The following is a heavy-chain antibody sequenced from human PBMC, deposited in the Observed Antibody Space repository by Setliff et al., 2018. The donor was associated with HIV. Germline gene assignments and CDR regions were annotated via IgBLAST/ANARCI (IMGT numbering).Heavy chain of an antibody. V-gene: IGHV1-3*04. J-gene: IGHJ6*03. D-gene: IGHD6-19*01. CDR3: ARVQTMAVAGTQYYYMDV. Sequence: ASVKVSCKASGYTFTSYSMHWVRQAPGQRLEWMGWLRTGTGDTSYSEKFQGRLTIARDTSASTAYMELSSLRSEDTAVYYCARVQTMAVAGTQYYYMDVWGKGTTVTVS. CDR2: LRTGTGDT. CDR1: GYTFTSYS.